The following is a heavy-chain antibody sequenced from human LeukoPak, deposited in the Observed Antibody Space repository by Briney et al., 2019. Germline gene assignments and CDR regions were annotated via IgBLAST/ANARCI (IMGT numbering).Heavy chain of an antibody. J-gene: IGHJ4*02. CDR2: MNPKSGFT. CDR1: GYTFTSYD. Sequence: ASVKVSCKASGYTFTSYDINWVRQATGQGLEWVGWMNPKSGFTGNAQKFQGRVTMTRDTAISTAYMELSSLRSEDTAVYYCARSYSSGYWPIDYWGQGTLVTVSS. D-gene: IGHD3-22*01. CDR3: ARSYSSGYWPIDY. V-gene: IGHV1-8*01.